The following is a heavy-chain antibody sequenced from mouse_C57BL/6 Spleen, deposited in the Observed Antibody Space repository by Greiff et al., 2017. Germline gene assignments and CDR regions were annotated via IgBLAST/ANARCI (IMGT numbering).Heavy chain of an antibody. Sequence: QVQLQQPGAELVRPGSSVKLSCKASGYTFTSYWMHWVKQRPIQGLEWIGNIYPSDSETHYNQKFKDKATLTVDKSSSPAYMQLSSLTSEDSAVFDCARKAGTEEDAMDYWGQGTSVTVSS. V-gene: IGHV1-52*01. CDR3: ARKAGTEEDAMDY. CDR1: GYTFTSYW. D-gene: IGHD4-1*01. J-gene: IGHJ4*01. CDR2: IYPSDSET.